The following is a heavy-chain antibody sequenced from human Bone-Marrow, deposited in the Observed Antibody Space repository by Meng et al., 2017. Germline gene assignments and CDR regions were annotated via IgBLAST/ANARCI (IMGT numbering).Heavy chain of an antibody. CDR2: IYYSGST. J-gene: IGHJ4*02. CDR1: GGSISSGAYY. V-gene: IGHV4-31*01. Sequence: QGHLPDAGPGLVKPSQTLPLTCTVSGGSISSGAYYWSWIRQHPGKGREWIGYIYYSGSTYYNPSLKSLVTISVDTSKNQFSLKLSSVTAADAAVYYCAREASPEYYFDYWGQGTLVTVSS. CDR3: AREASPEYYFDY. D-gene: IGHD1-14*01.